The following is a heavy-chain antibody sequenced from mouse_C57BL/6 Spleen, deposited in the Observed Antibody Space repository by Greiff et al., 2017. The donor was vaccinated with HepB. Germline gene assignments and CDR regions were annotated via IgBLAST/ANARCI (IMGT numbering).Heavy chain of an antibody. V-gene: IGHV1-63*01. CDR1: GYTFTNYW. D-gene: IGHD1-1*01. CDR3: ARWTVVAPFDY. CDR2: IYPGGGYT. Sequence: VQLVESGAELVRPGTSVKMSCKASGYTFTNYWIGWAKQRPGHGLEWIGDIYPGGGYTNYNEKFKGKATLTADKSSSTAYMQFSSLTSEDSAIYYCARWTVVAPFDYWGQGTTLTVSS. J-gene: IGHJ2*01.